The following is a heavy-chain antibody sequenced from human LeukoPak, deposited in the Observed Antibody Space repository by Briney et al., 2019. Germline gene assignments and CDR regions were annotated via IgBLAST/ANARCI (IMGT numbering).Heavy chain of an antibody. CDR3: ATSSTYYFDF. Sequence: SETLSLTCTVSGGSISSYYWSWIRQPPGKGLEWIGYIYYSGSTNYNPSLKSRVTISVDTSKNQFSLKLSSVTAADTAVYYCATSSTYYFDFWGQGTLVTVSS. J-gene: IGHJ4*02. CDR2: IYYSGST. D-gene: IGHD2-2*01. CDR1: GGSISSYY. V-gene: IGHV4-59*01.